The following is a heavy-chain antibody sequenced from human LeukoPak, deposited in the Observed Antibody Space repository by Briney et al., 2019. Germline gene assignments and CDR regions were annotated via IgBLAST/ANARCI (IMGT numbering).Heavy chain of an antibody. CDR3: AREVEDSSGYYFDY. D-gene: IGHD3-22*01. J-gene: IGHJ4*02. CDR1: GYTLTELS. CDR2: FDPEDGET. V-gene: IGHV1-24*01. Sequence: ASVKVSCKVSGYTLTELSMHWVRQAPGKGLEWMGGFDPEDGETIYAQKFQGRVTITADESTSTAYMELSSLRSEDTAVYYCAREVEDSSGYYFDYWGQGTLVTVSS.